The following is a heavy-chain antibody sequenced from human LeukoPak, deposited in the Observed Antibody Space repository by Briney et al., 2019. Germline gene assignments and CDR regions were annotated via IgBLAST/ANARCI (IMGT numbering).Heavy chain of an antibody. CDR1: GYTFTSYG. D-gene: IGHD6-6*01. Sequence: ASVKVSCKGSGYTFTSYGISWVRQAPGQGLEWMGWISAYNGNTNYAQKLQGRVTMTTDTSTSTAYMELRSLRSDDTAVYYCARDSLKRIEYSSSSWFNYWGQGTLVTVSS. CDR2: ISAYNGNT. J-gene: IGHJ4*02. CDR3: ARDSLKRIEYSSSSWFNY. V-gene: IGHV1-18*01.